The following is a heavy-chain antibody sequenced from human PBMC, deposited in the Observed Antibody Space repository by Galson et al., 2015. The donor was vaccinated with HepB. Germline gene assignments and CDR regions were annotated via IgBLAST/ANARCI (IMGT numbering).Heavy chain of an antibody. Sequence: SVKVSCKASGYTFTGYYMHWVRQAPGQGLEWMGRINPNSGGTNYAQKFQGRVTMTRDTSISTAYMELSRLRSDDTAVYYCARELWFRDPPGYWGQGTLVTVSS. CDR2: INPNSGGT. CDR1: GYTFTGYY. V-gene: IGHV1-2*06. CDR3: ARELWFRDPPGY. J-gene: IGHJ4*02. D-gene: IGHD3-10*01.